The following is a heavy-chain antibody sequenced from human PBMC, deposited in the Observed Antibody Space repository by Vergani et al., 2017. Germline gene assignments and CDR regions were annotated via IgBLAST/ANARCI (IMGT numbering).Heavy chain of an antibody. CDR1: GGSFSGYY. CDR2: IYYSGST. D-gene: IGHD2-2*01. CDR3: ARGRGIVVVPAASSYGMDV. V-gene: IGHV4-34*01. J-gene: IGHJ6*02. Sequence: QVQLQQWGAGLLKPSETLSLTCAVYGGSFSGYYWSWIRQPPGKGLEWIGYIYYSGSTNYNPSLKSRVTISVDTSKNQFSLKLSSVTAADTAVYYCARGRGIVVVPAASSYGMDVWGQGTTVTVSS.